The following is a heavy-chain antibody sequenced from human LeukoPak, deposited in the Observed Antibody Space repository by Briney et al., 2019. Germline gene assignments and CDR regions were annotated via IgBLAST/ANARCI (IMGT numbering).Heavy chain of an antibody. J-gene: IGHJ6*02. CDR2: IGPGGET. V-gene: IGHV3-13*01. CDR3: TRGHCSSNRCPTGDYYNYGLDV. D-gene: IGHD2-2*01. Sequence: GGSLRLSCAASGFTFNSYDMHWVRQSIGGGLEWVSGIGPGGETHYPDSVKGRFTISREDAKNSLYLQMNSLRAADTAVYYCTRGHCSSNRCPTGDYYNYGLDVWGQGTTVTVSS. CDR1: GFTFNSYD.